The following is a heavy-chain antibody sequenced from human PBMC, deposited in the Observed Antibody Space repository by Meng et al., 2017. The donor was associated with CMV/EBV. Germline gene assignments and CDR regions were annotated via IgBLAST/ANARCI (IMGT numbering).Heavy chain of an antibody. V-gene: IGHV4-39*07. D-gene: IGHD2-2*01. Sequence: SETLSLTCTVSGGSISSSSYYWGWIRQPPGKGLEWIGSIYYSRSTYYNPSLKSRVTISVDTSKNQFSLKLSSVTAADTAVYYCARGFVRQKVVPAARSNYYYYGMDVWGQGTTVTVSS. CDR2: IYYSRST. J-gene: IGHJ6*02. CDR3: ARGFVRQKVVPAARSNYYYYGMDV. CDR1: GGSISSSSYY.